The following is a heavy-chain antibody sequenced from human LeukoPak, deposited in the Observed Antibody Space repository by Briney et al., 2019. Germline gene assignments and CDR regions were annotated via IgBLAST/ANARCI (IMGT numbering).Heavy chain of an antibody. CDR2: ISRNGDNT. V-gene: IGHV3-64D*06. CDR1: GFTFSSYA. D-gene: IGHD3-22*01. J-gene: IGHJ6*02. Sequence: GGSLRLSCSASGFTFSSYAMHWVRQAPGKGLEYVSGISRNGDNTHYADSVKGRFTISRDNSKNTLYLQMSSLRAEDTAVYYCAKGYDSSGSHYYYYGMDVWGQGTTVTVSS. CDR3: AKGYDSSGSHYYYYGMDV.